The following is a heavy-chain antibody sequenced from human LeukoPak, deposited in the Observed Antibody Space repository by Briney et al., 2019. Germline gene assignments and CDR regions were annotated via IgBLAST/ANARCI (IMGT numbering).Heavy chain of an antibody. D-gene: IGHD2-2*01. CDR2: IYYSGST. V-gene: IGHV4-59*08. Sequence: SETLSLTCTVSGGSISSYYWSWIRQPPGKGLEWIGYIYYSGSTNYNPSLKSRVTISVDTPKNQFSLKLSSVTAADTAVYYCARRLEYCSSTSCYLRDNWFDPWGQGTLVTVSS. CDR3: ARRLEYCSSTSCYLRDNWFDP. J-gene: IGHJ5*02. CDR1: GGSISSYY.